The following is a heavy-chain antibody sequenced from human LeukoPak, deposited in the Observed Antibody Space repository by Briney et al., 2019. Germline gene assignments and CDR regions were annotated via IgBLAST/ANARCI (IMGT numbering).Heavy chain of an antibody. V-gene: IGHV4-4*08. D-gene: IGHD3-22*01. Sequence: SETLSLTCTVSGGSIFSYYWSWIRQTPGKGLEWLGYIYSNGITNYSPSLRSRGTISIATSRNQISLRLTSVTAADTAIYYCARRAYYDSSGYHPTSGYFDLWGRGTLVTVSS. CDR2: IYSNGIT. J-gene: IGHJ2*01. CDR3: ARRAYYDSSGYHPTSGYFDL. CDR1: GGSIFSYY.